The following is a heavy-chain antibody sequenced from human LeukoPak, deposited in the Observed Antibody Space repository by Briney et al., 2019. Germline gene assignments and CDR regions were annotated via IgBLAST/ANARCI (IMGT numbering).Heavy chain of an antibody. D-gene: IGHD5-18*01. J-gene: IGHJ4*02. CDR3: ARAGIQLWAPFDY. Sequence: SVDVSCEASGGTFSSYAISWVRQAPGQGLEWMGGIIPIFGTANYAQKFQGRVTITADESTSTAYMELSSLRSEDTAVYYCARAGIQLWAPFDYWGQGTLVTVSS. V-gene: IGHV1-69*01. CDR2: IIPIFGTA. CDR1: GGTFSSYA.